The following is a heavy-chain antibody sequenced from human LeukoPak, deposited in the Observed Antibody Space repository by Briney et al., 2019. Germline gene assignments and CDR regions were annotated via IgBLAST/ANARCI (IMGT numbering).Heavy chain of an antibody. J-gene: IGHJ4*02. CDR1: GFTFSDYY. V-gene: IGHV3-11*04. CDR3: ARDFYDSSGYYYDY. Sequence: GGSLRLSCAASGFTFSDYYMRWIRQAPGKGLEWVSDISNSGSALYTADSVKGRFTISRDNAKNSLYLQMNSLRAEDTAVYYCARDFYDSSGYYYDYWGQGTLVTVSS. CDR2: ISNSGSAL. D-gene: IGHD3-22*01.